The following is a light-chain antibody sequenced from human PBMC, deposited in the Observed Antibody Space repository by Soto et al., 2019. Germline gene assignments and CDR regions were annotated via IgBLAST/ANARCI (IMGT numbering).Light chain of an antibody. Sequence: EIVITQSPATLSVSPGERATLFCRASQSVSSNLAWYQQKPGQAPRLLIYGASTRATGIPARFSGSGSGTEFTLTISSLQSEDFAVYYCQQYNNWPPWTVGQGTKLDIK. CDR2: GAS. CDR1: QSVSSN. CDR3: QQYNNWPPWT. J-gene: IGKJ1*01. V-gene: IGKV3-15*01.